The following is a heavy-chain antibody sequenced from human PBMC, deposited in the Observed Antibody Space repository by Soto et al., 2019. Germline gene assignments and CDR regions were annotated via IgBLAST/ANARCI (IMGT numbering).Heavy chain of an antibody. CDR2: ISGSGGST. CDR3: AKDLRAIYYGSGSYYNMDY. D-gene: IGHD3-10*01. J-gene: IGHJ4*02. CDR1: GFTFSSYA. V-gene: IGHV3-23*01. Sequence: PGGSLRLSCAASGFTFSSYAMSWVRQAPGKGLEWVSAISGSGGSTYYADSVKGWFPITRDNSKNTLYLQKNSLRADDTAVYYCAKDLRAIYYGSGSYYNMDYWGQGTLVTVS.